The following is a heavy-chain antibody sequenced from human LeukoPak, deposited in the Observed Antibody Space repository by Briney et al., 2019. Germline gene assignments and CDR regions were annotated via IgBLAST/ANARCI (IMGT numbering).Heavy chain of an antibody. J-gene: IGHJ4*02. D-gene: IGHD2-2*01. CDR1: GFTFSSYT. CDR3: AKFPRDIVVVPAAIDY. CDR2: VTSSGDGT. V-gene: IGHV3-23*01. Sequence: PGGSLRLSCAASGFTFSSYTMRWVRQAPGKGLEWVSTVTSSGDGTYYADSVKGRFTISRDISKNTLYLQMNSLRAEDTAVYYCAKFPRDIVVVPAAIDYWGRGTLVTVSS.